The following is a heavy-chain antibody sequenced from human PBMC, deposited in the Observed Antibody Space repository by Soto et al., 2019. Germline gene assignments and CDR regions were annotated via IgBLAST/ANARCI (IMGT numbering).Heavy chain of an antibody. V-gene: IGHV1-2*02. CDR3: ARSLMVYAKPLPPYGMDV. CDR1: GYTFTGYY. D-gene: IGHD2-8*01. J-gene: IGHJ6*02. CDR2: INPNSGGT. Sequence: ASVKVSCKASGYTFTGYYMHWVRQAPGQGLEWMGWINPNSGGTNYAQKFQGRVTITRDTSASTAYMELSSLRSEDTAVYYCARSLMVYAKPLPPYGMDVWGQGTTVTVSS.